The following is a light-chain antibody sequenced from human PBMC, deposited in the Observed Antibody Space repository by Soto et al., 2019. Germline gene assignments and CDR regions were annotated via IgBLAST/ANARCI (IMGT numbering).Light chain of an antibody. CDR3: QQYGSTPRT. CDR1: QSVSSSY. V-gene: IGKV3-20*01. Sequence: EIVMTQSPGTLSLSPGERVTLSCRASQSVSSSYFAWYQQKRGQAPRLLIYGASTRATGIPDRLSGSGSGTDFTLTISRLEPEDVAVYYCQQYGSTPRTFGQGTKVEIK. J-gene: IGKJ1*01. CDR2: GAS.